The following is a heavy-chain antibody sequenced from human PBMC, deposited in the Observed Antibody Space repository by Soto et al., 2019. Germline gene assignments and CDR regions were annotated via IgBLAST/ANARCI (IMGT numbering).Heavy chain of an antibody. CDR3: PKNAGNKEILFNY. CDR1: GFTFSDFG. D-gene: IGHD2-2*01. J-gene: IGHJ4*02. V-gene: IGHV3-23*01. Sequence: EVQLLESGGDLVQSGGSLRLSCEASGFTFSDFGMSWVRQIPGKGLEWVSTVNNDGRNTHYADSVEGRFTISRDNSKKTLYLQMGSLRAEDTAIYYCPKNAGNKEILFNYWAQEPLVTVSS. CDR2: VNNDGRNT.